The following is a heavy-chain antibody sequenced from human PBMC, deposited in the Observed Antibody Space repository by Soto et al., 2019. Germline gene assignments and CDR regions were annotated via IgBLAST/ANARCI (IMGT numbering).Heavy chain of an antibody. CDR2: ISSSINYI. Sequence: PGGSRRLSCAASGFTFSIYSMNWVRQAQGKGLEWVSSISSSINYIYYADSVKGRFTICRDNAKNSLYLQMNSLSAEDTAVYYCARDIYSGYDYGYYYYGMDVWGQGTTVTVSS. CDR1: GFTFSIYS. CDR3: ARDIYSGYDYGYYYYGMDV. V-gene: IGHV3-21*01. D-gene: IGHD5-12*01. J-gene: IGHJ6*02.